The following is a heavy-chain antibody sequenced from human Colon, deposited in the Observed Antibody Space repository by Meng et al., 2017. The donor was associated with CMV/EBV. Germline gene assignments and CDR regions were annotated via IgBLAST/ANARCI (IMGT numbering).Heavy chain of an antibody. V-gene: IGHV1-2*02. CDR2: INPKSGGT. CDR3: ARDHGEWLSPWSPRFDY. Sequence: ASVKVSCKPSGYSFSDYYIHWVRQAPGQGLEWMGWINPKSGGTKYAQKFQGRVTLTTDTSIGTAYMELRSLRSDDTAVYYCARDHGEWLSPWSPRFDYWGQGTLVTVSS. D-gene: IGHD3-3*01. CDR1: GYSFSDYY. J-gene: IGHJ4*02.